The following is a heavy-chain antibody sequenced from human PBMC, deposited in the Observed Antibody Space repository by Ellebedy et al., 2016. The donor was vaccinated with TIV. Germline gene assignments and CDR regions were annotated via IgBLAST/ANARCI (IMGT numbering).Heavy chain of an antibody. D-gene: IGHD5-18*01. Sequence: PGGSLRLSCAASGFTFSSYAMSWVRQAPGKGLEWVSAISGSGGSTYYADSVKGRFTISRDNSKNTLYLQMNSLRAEDTAVYYCAKPSVDTRSPLYFDYWGQGTLVTVSS. CDR2: ISGSGGST. V-gene: IGHV3-23*01. J-gene: IGHJ4*02. CDR3: AKPSVDTRSPLYFDY. CDR1: GFTFSSYA.